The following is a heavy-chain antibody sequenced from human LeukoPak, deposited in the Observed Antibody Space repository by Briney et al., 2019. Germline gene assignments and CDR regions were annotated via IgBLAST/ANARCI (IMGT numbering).Heavy chain of an antibody. CDR2: ISWVGGST. CDR3: AKDMAAYYYASGNIDY. Sequence: PGGSLRLSCAASGFTFDDYAMHWVRQAPGKGLEWVSLISWVGGSTYYADSVKGRFTISRDNSKNSLYLQMNSLRAEDTALYYCAKDMAAYYYASGNIDYWGQGTLVTVSS. J-gene: IGHJ4*02. CDR1: GFTFDDYA. V-gene: IGHV3-43D*03. D-gene: IGHD3-10*01.